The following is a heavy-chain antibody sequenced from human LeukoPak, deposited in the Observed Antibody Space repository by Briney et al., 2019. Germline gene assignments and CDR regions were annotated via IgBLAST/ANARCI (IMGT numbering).Heavy chain of an antibody. CDR2: ISGSGDT. J-gene: IGHJ3*01. V-gene: IGHV3-23*01. D-gene: IGHD5-18*01. Sequence: GGSLRLSCAASGFTFSRYAMSWVRQAPGTGLEWVSGISGSGDTYNADSVKGRFYISRDNSKKALHMQMNSLRAEDTAVYYCAKPLGYSYGVDAFDVWGQGTMVTVSS. CDR3: AKPLGYSYGVDAFDV. CDR1: GFTFSRYA.